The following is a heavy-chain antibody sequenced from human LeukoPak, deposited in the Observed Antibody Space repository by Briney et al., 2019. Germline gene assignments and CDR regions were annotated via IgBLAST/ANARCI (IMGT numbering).Heavy chain of an antibody. V-gene: IGHV4-34*01. CDR2: INDSGST. D-gene: IGHD2-15*01. CDR1: GDSFSCYY. CDR3: ATEDKDCSGGSSCSGERYFDY. J-gene: IGHJ4*02. Sequence: WETLSLTCAVYGDSFSCYYGSWIRQPPGKGLEWIGEINDSGSTNYDASVKGRITISLDTSKNQLSLKMSSFIAADTVVYYCATEDKDCSGGSSCSGERYFDYWGQGTLVTVSS.